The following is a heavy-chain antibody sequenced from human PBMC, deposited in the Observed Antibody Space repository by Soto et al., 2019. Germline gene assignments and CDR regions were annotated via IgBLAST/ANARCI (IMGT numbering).Heavy chain of an antibody. J-gene: IGHJ4*02. V-gene: IGHV3-66*01. D-gene: IGHD5-12*01. Sequence: GGSLRLSCAASGFTVNSYYMSWVRQAPGKGLEWVSGIYTGESTHYADSVKSRFSISRDNSKNTLYLQMNSLRAEDTAVYYCARAVPDIDYFAYWGQGTLVTVSS. CDR2: IYTGEST. CDR1: GFTVNSYY. CDR3: ARAVPDIDYFAY.